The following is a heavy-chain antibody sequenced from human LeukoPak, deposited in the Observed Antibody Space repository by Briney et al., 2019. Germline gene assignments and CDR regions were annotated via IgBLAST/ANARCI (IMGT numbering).Heavy chain of an antibody. V-gene: IGHV3-23*01. CDR3: AKAPVLRYFDWLLSYFDY. J-gene: IGHJ4*02. D-gene: IGHD3-9*01. CDR1: GFTFSSYA. Sequence: GGSLRLSCAASGFTFSSYALSWVRQAPGKGLEWVSAISGSGGSTYYADSVKGRFTISRDNSKNTLYLQMNSLRAEDTAVYYCAKAPVLRYFDWLLSYFDYWGQGTLVTVSS. CDR2: ISGSGGST.